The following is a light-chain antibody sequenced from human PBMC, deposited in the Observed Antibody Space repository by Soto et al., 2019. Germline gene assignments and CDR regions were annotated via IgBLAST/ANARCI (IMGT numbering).Light chain of an antibody. V-gene: IGKV1-5*03. CDR3: QQYNTYSYT. Sequence: DIQMTQSPSTLSASVGDRVTITCRASQSIDNWLAWYQQKPGKAPKLLIHEASSLESGVPSRFSGSGYGTEFTLTISSLQPDDFATYYCQQYNTYSYTFGQGTKV. J-gene: IGKJ2*01. CDR1: QSIDNW. CDR2: EAS.